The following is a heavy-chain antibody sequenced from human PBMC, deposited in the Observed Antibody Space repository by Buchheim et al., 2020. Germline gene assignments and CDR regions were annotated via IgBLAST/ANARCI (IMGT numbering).Heavy chain of an antibody. J-gene: IGHJ5*01. CDR1: GGSFSDYY. V-gene: IGHV4-34*01. CDR3: ARGYNWNDS. CDR2: INHYGTT. Sequence: QVQLQQWGAGLLKPSETLSLTCAVYGGSFSDYYWIWIRQPPGKGLEWIGEINHYGTTKYNPSLKSRVNISLDKSKNKFSLKLTSVTAADTAVYYCARGYNWNDSWGQG.